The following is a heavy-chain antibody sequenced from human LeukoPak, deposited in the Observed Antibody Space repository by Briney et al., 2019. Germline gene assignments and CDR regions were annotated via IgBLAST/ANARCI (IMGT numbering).Heavy chain of an antibody. CDR2: INHSGST. CDR3: ARGRERFPFLPLYYYYYMDV. J-gene: IGHJ6*03. Sequence: SETLSLTCAVYGGSFNGYYWSWIRQPPGKGLEWIGEINHSGSTNYSPSLKSRVTLSVDTSKNQFSLRLSSVTAADTAVYYCARGRERFPFLPLYYYYYMDVWGKGTTVTVSS. CDR1: GGSFNGYY. V-gene: IGHV4-34*01. D-gene: IGHD1-1*01.